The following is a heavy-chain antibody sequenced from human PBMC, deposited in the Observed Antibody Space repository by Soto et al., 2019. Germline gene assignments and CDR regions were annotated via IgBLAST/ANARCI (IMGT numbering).Heavy chain of an antibody. CDR3: ARAQSHYDSSGIDY. Sequence: PGGSLRLSCAASGFTFSSHEMNWVRQAPGKGLEWVSYISGSGHIMYYAESVKGRFTISRGNSKSTLSLQMNSLRTEDTAIYYCARAQSHYDSSGIDYWGQGTLVTVSS. J-gene: IGHJ4*02. CDR1: GFTFSSHE. CDR2: ISGSGHIM. D-gene: IGHD3-22*01. V-gene: IGHV3-48*03.